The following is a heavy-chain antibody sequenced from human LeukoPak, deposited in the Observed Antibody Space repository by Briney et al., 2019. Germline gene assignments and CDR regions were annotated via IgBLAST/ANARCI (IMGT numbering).Heavy chain of an antibody. V-gene: IGHV1-69*04. CDR1: GVTFSSYA. CDR3: ARDGQYYYASGSYYTFDF. D-gene: IGHD3-10*01. Sequence: VASVKVSCKASGVTFSSYAISWVRQAPGQGLEWMGRIIPLLDIANYPQKFQGRVTITADKSTSTAYMELSNLRSEDTAVYYCARDGQYYYASGSYYTFDFWGQGTLVTVSS. CDR2: IIPLLDIA. J-gene: IGHJ4*02.